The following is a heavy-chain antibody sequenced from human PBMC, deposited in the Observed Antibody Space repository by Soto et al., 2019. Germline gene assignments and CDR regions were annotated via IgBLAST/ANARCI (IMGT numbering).Heavy chain of an antibody. J-gene: IGHJ4*02. V-gene: IGHV3-23*01. CDR1: GFTFGSYA. D-gene: IGHD2-15*01. CDR3: ANSSRYCSGGGCFYYFDY. CDR2: IGGNGATT. Sequence: EVQLLESGGGLVQPGGSLRLSCAASGFTFGSYAWSWVRQAPGKGLDWVSTIGGNGATTFYADSVKGRFTISRDISKNTLFLQMSSLRAEDTAVYYCANSSRYCSGGGCFYYFDYWGQGTLVTVSS.